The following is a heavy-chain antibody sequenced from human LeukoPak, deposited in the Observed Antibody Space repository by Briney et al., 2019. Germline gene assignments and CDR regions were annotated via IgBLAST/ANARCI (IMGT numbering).Heavy chain of an antibody. Sequence: GGSLRLSCAAAGFTVTSNYMSWVRQAPGKGLGWVSVIYSGGGSTYYAESGKGKFTIYRDNSKNQLYLQMNSLKAEDTAVYYCARGDYDSSGYYMSFGLQHWGQATLVTVSS. D-gene: IGHD3-22*01. CDR3: ARGDYDSSGYYMSFGLQH. CDR1: GFTVTSNY. CDR2: IYSGGGST. V-gene: IGHV3-66*01. J-gene: IGHJ1*01.